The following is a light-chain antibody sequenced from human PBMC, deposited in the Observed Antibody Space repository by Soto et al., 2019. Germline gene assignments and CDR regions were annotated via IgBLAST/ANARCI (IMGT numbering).Light chain of an antibody. CDR3: QQYGSSLSWT. J-gene: IGKJ1*01. Sequence: EIVLTQSPGTLSLSPGERATLSCRACQSVSSIYLGWYQQRPGQAPRLLIYAASRRATGIPDRFSGSGSGTDFTLTISRLEPEDFAVYYCQQYGSSLSWTFGQGTKVEIK. CDR2: AAS. CDR1: QSVSSIY. V-gene: IGKV3-20*01.